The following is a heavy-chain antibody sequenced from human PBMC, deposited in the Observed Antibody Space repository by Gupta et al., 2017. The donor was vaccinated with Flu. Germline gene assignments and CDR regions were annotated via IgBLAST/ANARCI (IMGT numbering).Heavy chain of an antibody. D-gene: IGHD2-21*02. J-gene: IGHJ4*02. Sequence: QVQLVQSGAEVKKPGASVKVSCKASGYDFSGYYIHWVRQAPGQGLEWMGWINPNTGGKNYAQNFQGRVTMTRDTSISTAYMELTWLRSDDTALYYCATGRDTPVLGYWGQGTLVTVSS. CDR3: ATGRDTPVLGY. CDR2: INPNTGGK. CDR1: GYDFSGYY. V-gene: IGHV1-2*02.